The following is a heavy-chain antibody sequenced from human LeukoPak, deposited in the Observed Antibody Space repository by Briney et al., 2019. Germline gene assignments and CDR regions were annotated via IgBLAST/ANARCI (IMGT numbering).Heavy chain of an antibody. CDR3: ARATYASGSPYYYNYMDV. Sequence: GGSLRLSCAASGFTFSSYEMNWVRQAPGKGLEWVSYISNSGSTIYYADSVEGRFTISRDNAKKSLYLQMNSLRAADTALYYCARATYASGSPYYYNYMDVWGKGTTVTVSS. V-gene: IGHV3-48*03. J-gene: IGHJ6*03. D-gene: IGHD3-10*01. CDR2: ISNSGSTI. CDR1: GFTFSSYE.